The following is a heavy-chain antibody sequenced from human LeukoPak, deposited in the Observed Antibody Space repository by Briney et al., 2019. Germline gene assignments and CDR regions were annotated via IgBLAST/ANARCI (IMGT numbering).Heavy chain of an antibody. CDR2: IYPDDSDT. D-gene: IGHD3-16*01. V-gene: IGHV5-51*06. J-gene: IGHJ3*02. CDR1: GSSFTNYW. Sequence: GESLKISCQGSGSSFTNYWIAWVRQLPGKGLEWMGIIYPDDSDTRYSPSFQGQVTISADKSISTAYLQWSSLKASDTAMYYCARIWLRAFDIWGQGTMVTVSS. CDR3: ARIWLRAFDI.